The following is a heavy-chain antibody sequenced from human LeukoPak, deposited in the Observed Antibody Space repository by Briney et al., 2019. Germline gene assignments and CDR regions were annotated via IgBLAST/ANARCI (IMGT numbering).Heavy chain of an antibody. V-gene: IGHV1-2*02. J-gene: IGHJ5*02. CDR2: INPNSGGT. Sequence: ASVKVSCKASGYTFTGYYMHWVRQAPGQGLEWMGWINPNSGGTNYAQKFRGRDTMTRDTSISTAYMELSSVRSDDAAVYYCATEPQGVFDSWFDPWGQGTLVTVSS. D-gene: IGHD5/OR15-5a*01. CDR1: GYTFTGYY. CDR3: ATEPQGVFDSWFDP.